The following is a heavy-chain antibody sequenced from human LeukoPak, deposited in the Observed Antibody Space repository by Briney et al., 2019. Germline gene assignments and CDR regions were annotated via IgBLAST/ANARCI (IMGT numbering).Heavy chain of an antibody. CDR1: GFTFSSYG. J-gene: IGHJ4*02. CDR3: AKAIGYSGYDGYYFDY. D-gene: IGHD5-12*01. Sequence: GGSLRLSCAASGFTFSSYGMSWVRQAPGKGLEWVSAISGSGGSTYYADSVKGRFTISRDNSKNTLYLQMNSLRAEDTAVYYCAKAIGYSGYDGYYFDYWGQGTLVTVSS. V-gene: IGHV3-23*01. CDR2: ISGSGGST.